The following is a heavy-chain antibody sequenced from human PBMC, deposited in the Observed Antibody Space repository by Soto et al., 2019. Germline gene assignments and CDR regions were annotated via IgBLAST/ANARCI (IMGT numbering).Heavy chain of an antibody. D-gene: IGHD3-22*01. J-gene: IGHJ4*02. V-gene: IGHV4-61*01. Sequence: SETLSLTCSVSGGSVRSGSYYWTWIRQPPGKGLEWIGYIYQSGTTNYNASLKSRVTISIDTSKNQFFPKLNSVTAADTAVYYCARDSSGRHDYWGQGTLVTVSS. CDR2: IYQSGTT. CDR1: GGSVRSGSYY. CDR3: ARDSSGRHDY.